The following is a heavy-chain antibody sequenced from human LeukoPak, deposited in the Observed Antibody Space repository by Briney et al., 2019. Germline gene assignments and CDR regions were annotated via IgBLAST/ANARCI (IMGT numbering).Heavy chain of an antibody. CDR2: IKQDGSEK. D-gene: IGHD2-2*03. Sequence: GGSLRLSCAASGFTFSSYWMSWVRQAPGKGLEWVANIKQDGSEKYYVDSVKGRFTISRDNSKNTLYLQMNSLRAEDTAVYYCAKDGYCSSTSCYMATVYYYYGMDVWGQGTAVTVSS. J-gene: IGHJ6*02. CDR3: AKDGYCSSTSCYMATVYYYYGMDV. V-gene: IGHV3-7*01. CDR1: GFTFSSYW.